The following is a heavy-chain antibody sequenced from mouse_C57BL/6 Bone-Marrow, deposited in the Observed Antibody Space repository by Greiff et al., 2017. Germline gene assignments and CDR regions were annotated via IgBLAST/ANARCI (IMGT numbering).Heavy chain of an antibody. CDR1: GYSFTSYY. Sequence: VQLQQSGPELVKPGASVKISCKASGYSFTSYYIHWVKQRPGQGLEWIGWIYPGSGNTKYNEKFKGKATLTADTSSSTAYMQLSSLTSEDSAVYYCARPFYYGSSPAWFAYWGQGTLVTVSA. CDR2: IYPGSGNT. V-gene: IGHV1-66*01. CDR3: ARPFYYGSSPAWFAY. J-gene: IGHJ3*01. D-gene: IGHD1-1*01.